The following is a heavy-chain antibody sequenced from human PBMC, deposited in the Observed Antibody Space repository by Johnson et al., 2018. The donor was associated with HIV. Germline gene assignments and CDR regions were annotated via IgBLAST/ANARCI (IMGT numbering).Heavy chain of an antibody. CDR1: GFIFSDYG. J-gene: IGHJ3*02. CDR2: ISSSGSTI. CDR3: ARDRGSYYGDAFDI. D-gene: IGHD1-26*01. Sequence: VQLVESGGGVVQPGRSLRLSCAASGFIFSDYGMHWVRQAPGKGLEWVSYISSSGSTIYYADSVKGRFTISRDNAKNSLYLQMNSLRAEDTAVYYCARDRGSYYGDAFDIWGQGTMVTVSS. V-gene: IGHV3-48*04.